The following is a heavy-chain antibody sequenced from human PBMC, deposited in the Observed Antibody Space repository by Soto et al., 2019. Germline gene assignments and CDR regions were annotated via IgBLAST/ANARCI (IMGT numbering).Heavy chain of an antibody. D-gene: IGHD5-12*01. J-gene: IGHJ4*02. V-gene: IGHV3-48*01. CDR2: ISSSSSTI. Sequence: EVQLVESGGGLVQPGGSLRLSCAASGFTFSSYSMNWVRQAPGKGLEWVSYISSSSSTIYYADSVKGRFTISRDNAKNSLYLQMNSLRAEDTAVYYCASEGWRPLASSGYDDYWGQGTLVTVSS. CDR1: GFTFSSYS. CDR3: ASEGWRPLASSGYDDY.